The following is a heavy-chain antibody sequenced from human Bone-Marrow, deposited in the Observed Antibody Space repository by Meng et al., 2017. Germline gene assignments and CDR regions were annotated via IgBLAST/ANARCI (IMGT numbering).Heavy chain of an antibody. Sequence: LKRWGRDLLKPPVTLSPPCADIGGSFSGYYWSWIRQPPGKGLEWIGEINHSGSTNYNPSLKSRVTISVDTSKNQFSLKLSSVTAADTAVYYCARERNTYRFSVGRGKWFDPWGQGTLVTVSS. CDR3: ARERNTYRFSVGRGKWFDP. D-gene: IGHD3-3*01. J-gene: IGHJ5*02. CDR2: INHSGST. V-gene: IGHV4-34*01. CDR1: GGSFSGYY.